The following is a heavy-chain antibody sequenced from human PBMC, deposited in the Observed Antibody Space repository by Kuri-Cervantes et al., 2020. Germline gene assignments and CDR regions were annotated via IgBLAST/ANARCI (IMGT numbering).Heavy chain of an antibody. D-gene: IGHD3-3*01. Sequence: ETLSLTCAVSGGSISSSNWWSWIRQPPGKGLEWVSVIYSGGSTYYADSVKGRFTISRDNSKNTLYLQMNSLKTEDTAVYYCTTETYYDFWSGYWSYYYYGMDVWGQGTTVTVSS. CDR3: TTETYYDFWSGYWSYYYYGMDV. V-gene: IGHV3-53*01. CDR1: GGSISSSNW. J-gene: IGHJ6*02. CDR2: IYSGGST.